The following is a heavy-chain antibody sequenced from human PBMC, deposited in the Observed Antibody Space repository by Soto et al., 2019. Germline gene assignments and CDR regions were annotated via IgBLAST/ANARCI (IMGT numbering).Heavy chain of an antibody. V-gene: IGHV4-34*01. J-gene: IGHJ4*02. CDR1: GGSFNANY. CDR3: ASARWDY. CDR2: INHSGNT. Sequence: SETLSLTCAVSGGSFNANYWTWIRQPPGKGLEWVGEINHSGNTNYNPSLKSRVTISADTSKNQFSLKLSSVTAADTAIYYCASARWDYWGRGTLVTVSS.